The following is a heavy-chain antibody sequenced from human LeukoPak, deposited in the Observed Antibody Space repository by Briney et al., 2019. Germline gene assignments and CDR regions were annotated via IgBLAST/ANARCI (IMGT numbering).Heavy chain of an antibody. V-gene: IGHV5-51*01. J-gene: IGHJ4*02. CDR3: ARRGISPYREFDY. CDR1: GYSFTSYW. D-gene: IGHD1-26*01. Sequence: GESLKISCKGSGYSFTSYWIGWVRQMPGKGLEWMGIIYPGDSDTRYSPSFQGQVTISADKSISTAYLQWSSLKASDTAMYYRARRGISPYREFDYWGQGTLVTVSS. CDR2: IYPGDSDT.